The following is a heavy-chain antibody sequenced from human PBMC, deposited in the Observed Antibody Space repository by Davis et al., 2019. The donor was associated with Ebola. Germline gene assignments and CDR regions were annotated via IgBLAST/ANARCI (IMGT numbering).Heavy chain of an antibody. J-gene: IGHJ4*02. Sequence: GGSLRLSCSASGFTFSDYAMYWVRQAPGKGLEYLSGINSNGGSTYHADSVKGRFTISRDNSKNTLYLQMSSLRVEDTAVYYCVKDTAKSTVTTIFDLWGQGALVTVSS. CDR1: GFTFSDYA. V-gene: IGHV3-64D*06. CDR3: VKDTAKSTVTTIFDL. CDR2: INSNGGST. D-gene: IGHD4-17*01.